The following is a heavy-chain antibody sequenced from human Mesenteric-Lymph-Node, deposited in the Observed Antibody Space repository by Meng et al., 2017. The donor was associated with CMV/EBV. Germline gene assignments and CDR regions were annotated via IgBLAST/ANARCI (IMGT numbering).Heavy chain of an antibody. CDR3: ATGRWGFDP. CDR1: GYTFTDYS. V-gene: IGHV1-18*04. D-gene: IGHD5-24*01. CDR2: ISTFNGNT. J-gene: IGHJ5*02. Sequence: KVSCKTSGYTFTDYSITWGRQAPGQGLEWMAWISTFNGNTNYVPKLQGRVTVTTDTSTSTVYMELRSLRSDDTAIYYCATGRWGFDPWGQGTLVTVSS.